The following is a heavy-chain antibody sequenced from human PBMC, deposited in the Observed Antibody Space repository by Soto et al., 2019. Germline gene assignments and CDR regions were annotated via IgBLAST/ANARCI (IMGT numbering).Heavy chain of an antibody. V-gene: IGHV3-23*01. CDR3: AKGITIFGVVIMVYYGMDV. CDR1: GFTFSSYA. Sequence: PGGSLRLSCAASGFTFSSYAMSWVRQAPGKGLEWVSAISGSGGSTYYADSVKGRFTISRDNSKNTLYLQMNSLRAEDTAVYYCAKGITIFGVVIMVYYGMDVWGQGTTVTVSS. J-gene: IGHJ6*02. D-gene: IGHD3-3*01. CDR2: ISGSGGST.